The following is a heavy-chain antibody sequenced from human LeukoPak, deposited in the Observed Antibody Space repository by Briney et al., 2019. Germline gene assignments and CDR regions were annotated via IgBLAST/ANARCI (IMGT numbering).Heavy chain of an antibody. CDR3: ARGWGYFDY. V-gene: IGHV4-4*02. CDR2: IYHSGST. CDR1: GGSISISNW. Sequence: PSETLSLTCAVSGGSISISNWWSWVRQPPGKGLEWIGEIYHSGSTNYNPSLKSRVTISVDTSKNQFSLKLSSVTAADTAVYSCARGWGYFDYWGQGTLVTVSS. J-gene: IGHJ4*02. D-gene: IGHD7-27*01.